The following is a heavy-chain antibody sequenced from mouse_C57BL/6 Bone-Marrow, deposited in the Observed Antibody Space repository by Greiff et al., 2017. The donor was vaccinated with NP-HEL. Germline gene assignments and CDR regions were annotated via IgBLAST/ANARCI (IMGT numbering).Heavy chain of an antibody. CDR2: ITNKANGYTT. Sequence: DVMLVESGGGLVQPGGSLSLSCAASGFTFTDYYMSWVRQPPGKALDWLGFITNKANGYTTEYSASVKGRFTISRDTSQSILYLHLNALTAEDRATYYCARSSLYDGYSSSFAHWGQGALVTVSA. V-gene: IGHV7-3*01. J-gene: IGHJ3*01. CDR3: ARSSLYDGYSSSFAH. CDR1: GFTFTDYY. D-gene: IGHD2-3*01.